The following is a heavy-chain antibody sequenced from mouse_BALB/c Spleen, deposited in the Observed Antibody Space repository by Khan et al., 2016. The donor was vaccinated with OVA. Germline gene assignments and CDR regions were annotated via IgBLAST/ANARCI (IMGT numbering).Heavy chain of an antibody. J-gene: IGHJ2*01. CDR2: ISTGGRKI. V-gene: IGHV5-9-1*01. Sequence: EVELVESGGGLVKPGGSLKLSCAASGLTFSSSAMSWVRQTPEKRLEWVATISTGGRKIYYADSVKGRFTISRNTAKNTLSLQMSILRSEDTAMYYCAGSITPVVAFYYWGQGTTLTVSS. CDR1: GLTFSSSA. CDR3: AGSITPVVAFYY. D-gene: IGHD1-1*01.